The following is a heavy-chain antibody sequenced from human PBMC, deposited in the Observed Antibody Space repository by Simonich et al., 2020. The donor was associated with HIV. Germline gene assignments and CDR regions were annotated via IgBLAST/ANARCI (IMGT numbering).Heavy chain of an antibody. J-gene: IGHJ1*01. V-gene: IGHV4-34*01. CDR2: INDRGST. Sequence: QVQLQQWGAGLLKPSETLSLTCAVYGGSFSGYYWSWIRQTPGKGLGWIGEINDRGSTNNNPSRKSRVTISVDTSKNQCSLKLSSVTAADTAVYYCARLTAGGLGEYFQHWGQGTLVTVSS. CDR1: GGSFSGYY. D-gene: IGHD6-13*01. CDR3: ARLTAGGLGEYFQH.